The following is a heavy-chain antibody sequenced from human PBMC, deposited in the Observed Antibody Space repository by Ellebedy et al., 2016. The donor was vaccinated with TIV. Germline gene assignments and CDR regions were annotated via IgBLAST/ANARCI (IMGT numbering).Heavy chain of an antibody. D-gene: IGHD4-23*01. CDR1: GFIFSHYH. J-gene: IGHJ4*02. CDR3: SFKGVATRVY. Sequence: GESLKISCAPSGFIFSHYHMHWVRQAPGKGLEWVALIWSDGSEEYYAASVKGRFTLSRDNSKNTLYLQMSSLRAEDTAVYYCSFKGVATRVYWGQGTLVTVSS. V-gene: IGHV3-33*01. CDR2: IWSDGSEE.